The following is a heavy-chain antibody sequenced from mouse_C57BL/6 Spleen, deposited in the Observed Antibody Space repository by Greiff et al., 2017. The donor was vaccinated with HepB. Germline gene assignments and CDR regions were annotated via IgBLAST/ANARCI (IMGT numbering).Heavy chain of an antibody. CDR2: IDPSDSYT. CDR3: ARDDGYYRAMDY. V-gene: IGHV1-69*01. J-gene: IGHJ4*01. CDR1: GYTFTSYW. D-gene: IGHD2-3*01. Sequence: VQLQQPGAELVMPGASVKLSCKASGYTFTSYWMHWVKQRPGQGLEWIGEIDPSDSYTNYNQKFKGKSTLTVDKSSSTAYMQLSSLTSEDSAVYYCARDDGYYRAMDYWGQGTSVTVSS.